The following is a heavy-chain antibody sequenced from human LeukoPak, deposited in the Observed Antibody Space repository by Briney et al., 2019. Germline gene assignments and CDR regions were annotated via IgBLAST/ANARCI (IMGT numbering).Heavy chain of an antibody. CDR3: ASGQYYDILTGYGY. V-gene: IGHV4-34*01. CDR1: GGSFSGYY. D-gene: IGHD3-9*01. CDR2: INHSGST. Sequence: SETLSLTRAVYGGSFSGYYWSWIRQPPGKGLEWIGEINHSGSTNYNPSLKSRVTISVDTSKNQFSLKLSSVTAADTAVYYCASGQYYDILTGYGYWGQGTLVTVSS. J-gene: IGHJ4*02.